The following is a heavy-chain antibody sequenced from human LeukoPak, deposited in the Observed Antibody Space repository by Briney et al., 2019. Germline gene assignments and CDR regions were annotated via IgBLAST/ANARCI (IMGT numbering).Heavy chain of an antibody. V-gene: IGHV3-66*01. J-gene: IGHJ5*02. D-gene: IGHD6-13*01. CDR2: IYPNGNT. CDR3: GRDRRPSSWLGVGP. Sequence: GGSLTLSCAASGFTVSSNYMNWVRQAPGEGLEWVSMIYPNGNTFYTDSVKGRFPIPRDNSKNTLELQMDSLKADDPAIDYCGRDRRPSSWLGVGPWGQGTLVTVSS. CDR1: GFTVSSNY.